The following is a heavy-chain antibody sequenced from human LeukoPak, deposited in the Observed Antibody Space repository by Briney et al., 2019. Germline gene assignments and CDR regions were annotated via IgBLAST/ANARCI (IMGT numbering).Heavy chain of an antibody. CDR3: ARGIDSGSPPLGTFEI. CDR2: ISAYNGNT. V-gene: IGHV1-18*01. D-gene: IGHD1-26*01. CDR1: GYTFTTYG. Sequence: ASVKVSCKASGYTFTTYGITWVRQAPGQGLEWRGWISAYNGNTNYAQKLQGRVTMTRDTSTSIVYMELRSLRSDDTAVYYCARGIDSGSPPLGTFEIWGQGTMVTVSS. J-gene: IGHJ3*02.